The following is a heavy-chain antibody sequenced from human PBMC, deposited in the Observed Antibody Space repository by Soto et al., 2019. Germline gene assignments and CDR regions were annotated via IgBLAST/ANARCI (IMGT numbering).Heavy chain of an antibody. CDR1: GFTFSTYG. CDR2: ISYDGTYK. D-gene: IGHD2-15*01. J-gene: IGHJ5*02. CDR3: AKDACSGGSCYFNWLDP. V-gene: IGHV3-30*18. Sequence: GSLRLSCAASGFTFSTYGIHWVRQAPGKGLEWVAIISYDGTYKYYADSVKGRFTISRDNSKNTLYLQMNSLRPEDTAVYYCAKDACSGGSCYFNWLDPWGQGTLVTVSS.